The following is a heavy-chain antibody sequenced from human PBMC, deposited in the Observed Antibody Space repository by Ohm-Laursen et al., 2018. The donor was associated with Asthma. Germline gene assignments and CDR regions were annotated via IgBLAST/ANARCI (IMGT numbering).Heavy chain of an antibody. V-gene: IGHV3-33*07. J-gene: IGHJ4*02. CDR3: ARDLFGESLDY. CDR1: GFAFSRYG. Sequence: SLRLSCTASGFAFSRYGMYWVRQAPGKGLQWVAVIWSDGSNEDYAESVKGRFTISRDNSGNTLYLQMNSLRAEDTAVYYCARDLFGESLDYWGQGTLVTVSS. D-gene: IGHD3-10*02. CDR2: IWSDGSNE.